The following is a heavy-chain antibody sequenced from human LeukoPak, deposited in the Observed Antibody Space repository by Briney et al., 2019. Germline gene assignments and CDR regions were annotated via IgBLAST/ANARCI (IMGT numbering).Heavy chain of an antibody. CDR2: IYSGGST. D-gene: IGHD1-1*01. CDR1: GFTVSSNY. J-gene: IGHJ6*02. Sequence: GGSLRLSCAASGFTVSSNYMSWVRQAPGKGLEWVSVIYSGGSTYYADSVKGRFTISRDNSKNPLYLQMNSLRAEDTAGYYCARVRDNHVYYYYGMDVWGQGTTVTVSS. CDR3: ARVRDNHVYYYYGMDV. V-gene: IGHV3-53*01.